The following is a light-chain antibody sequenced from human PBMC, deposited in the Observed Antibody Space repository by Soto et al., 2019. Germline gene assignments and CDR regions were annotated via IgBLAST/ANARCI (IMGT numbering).Light chain of an antibody. CDR1: RDISNS. CDR2: GAS. CDR3: QQTSAFPRT. J-gene: IGKJ1*01. Sequence: DIQMTQSPSSVSASVGDRLTITCRASRDISNSLAWYQQTPGQAPKLLLRGASSLHRGVSSRFSGGGAGTEFTLTISSLQPEDFATYYCQQTSAFPRTFGQGTKV. V-gene: IGKV1-12*01.